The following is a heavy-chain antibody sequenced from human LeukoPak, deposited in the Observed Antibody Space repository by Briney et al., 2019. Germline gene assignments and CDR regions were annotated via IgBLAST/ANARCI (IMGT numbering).Heavy chain of an antibody. J-gene: IGHJ3*02. V-gene: IGHV4-30-4*01. CDR2: IYYSGST. CDR1: GGSISSGDYY. Sequence: SETLSLTCTVSGGSISSGDYYWSWMRQPPGKGLEWIGYIYYSGSTSYNPALKSRLTISVDTSKNQFSLKLSSVTAADTDVYYCARFPGEGDPFGIWGQGTMVTVSS. CDR3: ARFPGEGDPFGI. D-gene: IGHD3-16*01.